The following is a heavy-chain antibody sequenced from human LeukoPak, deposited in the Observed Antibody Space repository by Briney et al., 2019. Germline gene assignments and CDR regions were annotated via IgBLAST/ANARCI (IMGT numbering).Heavy chain of an antibody. V-gene: IGHV3-23*01. CDR1: GVTFSSYA. J-gene: IGHJ4*02. Sequence: PGGSLRLSCAASGVTFSSYAMNWVRQAPGKGLDWVASLSESGHDTNYADSVKGRFTVSRDKSKNTRYLQLNSLRVDDTAVYYCAKQWVDCWGQGTLVTVSS. D-gene: IGHD1-26*01. CDR3: AKQWVDC. CDR2: LSESGHDT.